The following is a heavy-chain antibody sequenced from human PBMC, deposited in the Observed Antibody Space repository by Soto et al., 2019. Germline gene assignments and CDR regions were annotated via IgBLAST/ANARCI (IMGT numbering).Heavy chain of an antibody. J-gene: IGHJ4*02. CDR1: GYSFPSFW. CDR2: IYPGDSET. V-gene: IGHV5-51*01. Sequence: GESLKISCKVSGYSFPSFWIGWVRQMPGKGLEWLGSIYPGDSETRYSPSFQGEVTISADKSITTAYLHWSSLRASDTATYYCVKQHPLDSRAWHNWGQGTLVTVSS. CDR3: VKQHPLDSRAWHN. D-gene: IGHD6-19*01.